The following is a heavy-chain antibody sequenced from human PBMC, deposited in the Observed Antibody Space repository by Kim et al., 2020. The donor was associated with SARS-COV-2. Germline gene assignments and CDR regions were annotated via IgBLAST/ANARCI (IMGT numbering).Heavy chain of an antibody. CDR3: ARKQTAGFYNY. J-gene: IGHJ4*02. CDR2: INPSGGKT. CDR1: GYIFTSYH. D-gene: IGHD3-9*01. V-gene: IGHV1-46*04. Sequence: ASVKVSCKASGYIFTSYHMHLVRQAPGQGLEWMGIINPSGGKTYYAQKLQGRITVTTDTSANTVYMQLSSLTSEDTAMYYCARKQTAGFYNYWGQGTLVTVSS.